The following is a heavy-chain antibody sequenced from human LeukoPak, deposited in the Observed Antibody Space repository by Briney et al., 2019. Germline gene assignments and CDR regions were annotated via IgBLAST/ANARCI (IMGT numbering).Heavy chain of an antibody. CDR3: ARKTSGSGSFYGMDV. CDR1: GFTFSSYA. Sequence: GGSLRLSCAASGFTFSSYAMSWVRQAPGRGLEWVSAISGSGGSTYYAAPVKGRFTISSDNSKNTLYMQMNSLRAEDTAVYYCARKTSGSGSFYGMDVWGQGTTVTVS. V-gene: IGHV3-23*01. J-gene: IGHJ6*02. CDR2: ISGSGGST. D-gene: IGHD3-10*01.